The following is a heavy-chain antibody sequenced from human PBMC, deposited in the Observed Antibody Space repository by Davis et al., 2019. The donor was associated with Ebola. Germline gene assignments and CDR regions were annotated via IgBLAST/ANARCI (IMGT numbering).Heavy chain of an antibody. CDR2: ISSSSSYI. CDR3: ARDLLKPEYYYYGMDV. CDR1: GFTFSSYS. J-gene: IGHJ6*04. Sequence: GGSLRLSCAASGFTFSSYSMNWVRQAPGKGLEWVSSISSSSSYIYYADSVKGRFTISRDNAKNSLYLQMNSLRAEDTAVYYCARDLLKPEYYYYGMDVWGKGTTVIVSS. V-gene: IGHV3-21*01. D-gene: IGHD3-10*01.